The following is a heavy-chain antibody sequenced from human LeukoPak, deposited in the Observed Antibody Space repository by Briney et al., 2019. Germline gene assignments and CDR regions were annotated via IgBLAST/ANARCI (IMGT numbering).Heavy chain of an antibody. CDR3: AREGYSYGYVSLLDY. V-gene: IGHV1-2*02. J-gene: IGHJ4*02. CDR2: INPDSGGT. Sequence: EASVKVSCKASGYTFTSYDINWVRQATGQGLEWMGWINPDSGGTNYAQKFQGRVTMTRDTSISTAYMELSRLRSDDTAVYYCAREGYSYGYVSLLDYWGQGTLVTVSS. CDR1: GYTFTSYD. D-gene: IGHD5-18*01.